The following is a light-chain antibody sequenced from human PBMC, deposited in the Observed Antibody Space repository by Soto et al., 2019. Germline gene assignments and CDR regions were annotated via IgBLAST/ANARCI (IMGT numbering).Light chain of an antibody. J-gene: IGKJ4*01. Sequence: VLTQSPGTLSLYQGERATLSCRASQSVSISYLASYQQQPGQAPGLLIYRAATRATGIPDRFSGSGSGTDFTLTISSLEPEDFAVYYCQQRNQWPPVTFGGGTKVDIK. V-gene: IGKV3D-20*02. CDR1: QSVSISY. CDR2: RAA. CDR3: QQRNQWPPVT.